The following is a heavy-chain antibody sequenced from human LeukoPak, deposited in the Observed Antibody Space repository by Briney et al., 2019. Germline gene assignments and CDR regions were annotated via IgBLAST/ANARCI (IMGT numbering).Heavy chain of an antibody. CDR2: INHSGST. J-gene: IGHJ6*03. CDR1: GGSFSGYY. Sequence: SETLSLTCAVYGGSFSGYYWSWIRQPPGKGLEWIGEINHSGSTNYNPSLQSRVTISVDTSKNQFSLKLSSVTAADTAVYYCARGFGYYDSSGYYYPFYYYYYMDVWGKGTTVTVSS. D-gene: IGHD3-22*01. CDR3: ARGFGYYDSSGYYYPFYYYYYMDV. V-gene: IGHV4-34*01.